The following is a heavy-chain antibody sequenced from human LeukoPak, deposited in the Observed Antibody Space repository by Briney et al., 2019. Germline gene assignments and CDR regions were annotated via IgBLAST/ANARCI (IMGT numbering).Heavy chain of an antibody. D-gene: IGHD3-22*01. CDR2: VNPNTSGT. V-gene: IGHV1-2*02. J-gene: IGHJ4*02. CDR3: ARAGYYDSSGYYHPFDY. Sequence: ASVKVSCKASGYTFTGYYIHWVRQAPGQGLEWMGWVNPNTSGTNYAQNFQGRVTMTRDTSIGTAYMELSRLRSDDTAVYYCARAGYYDSSGYYHPFDYWGQGILVTVSS. CDR1: GYTFTGYY.